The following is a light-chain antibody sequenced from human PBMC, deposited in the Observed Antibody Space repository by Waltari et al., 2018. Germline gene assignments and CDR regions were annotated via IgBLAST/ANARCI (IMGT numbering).Light chain of an antibody. CDR1: SRDVGPYNL. Sequence: QSALTQPASVSGSPGQSISISCIGTSRDVGPYNLVSWYRHHPGKVPKLIVFEASKRPSGVSNRFSGSKAANTASLLISGLQADDEADYYCCSYAGSGSWVFGGGTKVTVI. CDR2: EAS. CDR3: CSYAGSGSWV. J-gene: IGLJ3*02. V-gene: IGLV2-23*01.